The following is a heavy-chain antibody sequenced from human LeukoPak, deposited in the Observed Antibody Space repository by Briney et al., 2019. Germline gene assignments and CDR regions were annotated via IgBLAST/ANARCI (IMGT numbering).Heavy chain of an antibody. J-gene: IGHJ4*02. V-gene: IGHV3-48*01. Sequence: PGGSLRLSCAASGFTFSISDMNWVRQAPGKGLEWVSYIRSSGTTIYYADSVKGRFTISRDNARNSLYLQMNSLRADDTALYYCAKEKTRTGFDYWGQGTLVTVSS. CDR1: GFTFSISD. CDR3: AKEKTRTGFDY. CDR2: IRSSGTTI. D-gene: IGHD3-10*01.